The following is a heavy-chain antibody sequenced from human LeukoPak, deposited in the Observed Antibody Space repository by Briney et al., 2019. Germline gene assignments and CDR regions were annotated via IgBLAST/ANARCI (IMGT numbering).Heavy chain of an antibody. CDR2: IIPIFGTA. CDR1: GGTFSIYA. J-gene: IGHJ4*02. Sequence: ASVTVSFKASGGTFSIYAISWVRQAPGQGREWMGGIIPIFGTANYAQKFQGRVTITADKSTSTAYMELSSLRSEDTAVYYCARQNIVATIQGYYFDYWGQGTLVTVSS. V-gene: IGHV1-69*06. D-gene: IGHD5-12*01. CDR3: ARQNIVATIQGYYFDY.